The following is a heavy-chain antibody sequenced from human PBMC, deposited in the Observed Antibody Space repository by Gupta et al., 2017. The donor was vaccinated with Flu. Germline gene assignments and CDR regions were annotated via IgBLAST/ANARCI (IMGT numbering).Heavy chain of an antibody. V-gene: IGHV3-48*03. Sequence: EVQLVESGGGFVQPGESLRLSCAASGFTFSTYEMHWVRQAPGKGLEWVSYISSDVKTIYYADSVKGRFTISRDNAKNSLYLQMNSLRAEDTAVYYCVRDAKYEDNNWGDYFDYWGQGTLVTVSS. D-gene: IGHD7-27*01. CDR1: GFTFSTYE. J-gene: IGHJ4*02. CDR3: VRDAKYEDNNWGDYFDY. CDR2: ISSDVKTI.